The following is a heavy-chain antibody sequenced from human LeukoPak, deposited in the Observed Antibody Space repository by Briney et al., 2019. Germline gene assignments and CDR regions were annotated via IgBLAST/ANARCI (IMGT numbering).Heavy chain of an antibody. CDR1: GFIFSSYG. CDR2: TSYDGGKE. D-gene: IGHD6-13*01. Sequence: GRSLRLSCAASGFIFSSYGMHWVRQAPGKGLEWVAVTSYDGGKEYYADSVKGRFTISRDNSKNTLYLQMNSLKTEDTAVYFCAKDRSAVGIIDYWGQGTLVTVSS. V-gene: IGHV3-30*18. CDR3: AKDRSAVGIIDY. J-gene: IGHJ4*02.